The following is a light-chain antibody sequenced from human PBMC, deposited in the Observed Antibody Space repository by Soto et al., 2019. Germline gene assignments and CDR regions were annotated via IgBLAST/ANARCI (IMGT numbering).Light chain of an antibody. CDR3: EQYGSSPRT. CDR2: GIS. Sequence: EVVLTQSPGTLSLSPGERATLSCRASQSVSSNYFAWYQQKPGQAPRLLIYGISSRATGIPDRFSDSGSGTDFTLTISRLEPEDFAVYYCEQYGSSPRTFGQGTKVEI. J-gene: IGKJ1*01. V-gene: IGKV3-20*01. CDR1: QSVSSNY.